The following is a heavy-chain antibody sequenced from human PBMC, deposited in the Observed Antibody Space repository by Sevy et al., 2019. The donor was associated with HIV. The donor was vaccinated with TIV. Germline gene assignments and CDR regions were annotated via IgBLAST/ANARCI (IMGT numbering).Heavy chain of an antibody. Sequence: SETLSLTCAVYGGSFSGYYWSWIRQPPGKGLEWIGEINHSGSTNYNPSLKSRVTISVDTSKNQFSLKLGSVTAADTAVYYCAREDCSGGSCHAFDFWGQGTLVTVSS. CDR3: AREDCSGGSCHAFDF. CDR1: GGSFSGYY. V-gene: IGHV4-34*01. D-gene: IGHD2-15*01. J-gene: IGHJ4*02. CDR2: INHSGST.